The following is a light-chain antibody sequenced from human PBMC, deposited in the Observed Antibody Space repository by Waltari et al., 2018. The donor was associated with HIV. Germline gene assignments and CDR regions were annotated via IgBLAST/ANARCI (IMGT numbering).Light chain of an antibody. CDR2: SND. CDR3: AAWDDSLNGM. CDR1: STNIGSNL. J-gene: IGLJ3*02. V-gene: IGLV1-44*01. Sequence: QSVLTQPPSVSGTPGQNVTISCSGSSTNIGSNLVNWYQQLPGAAPKLLIYSNDQRPSGVPDRFSGSKSGTSASLAISGLQSADEADYYCAAWDDSLNGMFGGGTKLTV.